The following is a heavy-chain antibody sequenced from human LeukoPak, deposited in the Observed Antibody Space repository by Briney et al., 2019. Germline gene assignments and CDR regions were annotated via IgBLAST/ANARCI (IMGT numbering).Heavy chain of an antibody. V-gene: IGHV3-66*03. J-gene: IGHJ5*01. CDR2: IRDSGET. CDR1: GFSVSNYY. Sequence: GGSLRLSCAGSGFSVSNYYMNWVRQAPGKGLEWVSLIRDSGETFCADSVKGRFTISRDNSKNTVYLQMNRLRVEDTAVYFCARDRAVTQVWVEFDSWGQGTLVTVSS. D-gene: IGHD3-16*01. CDR3: ARDRAVTQVWVEFDS.